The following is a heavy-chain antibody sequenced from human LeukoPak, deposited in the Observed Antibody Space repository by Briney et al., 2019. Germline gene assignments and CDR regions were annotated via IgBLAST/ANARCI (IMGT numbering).Heavy chain of an antibody. CDR2: IYPGDSDT. CDR1: GYSFTSYW. J-gene: IGHJ4*02. V-gene: IGHV5-51*01. D-gene: IGHD2-21*02. Sequence: PGESLQISCQGSGYSFTSYWIGWVRQMPGKGLEWMGIIYPGDSDTRYSPSFQGQVTISADKSISTAYLQWSSLKASDTAMYYCAREWGYCGGDCYSDYWGQGTLVTVSS. CDR3: AREWGYCGGDCYSDY.